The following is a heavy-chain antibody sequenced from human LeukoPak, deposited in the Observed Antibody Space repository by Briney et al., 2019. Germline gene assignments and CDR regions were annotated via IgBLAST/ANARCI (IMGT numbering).Heavy chain of an antibody. CDR2: IYYSGST. CDR1: GGSISSGGYY. Sequence: SETLSLTCTVSGGSISSGGYYWSWIRQHPGKGLEWIGYIYYSGSTYYNPSLKSRVTISVDTSKNQFSLKLSSVTAADTAVYYCARWFRVRGVIGYFDYWGQGTLVTVSS. CDR3: ARWFRVRGVIGYFDY. V-gene: IGHV4-31*03. D-gene: IGHD3-10*01. J-gene: IGHJ4*02.